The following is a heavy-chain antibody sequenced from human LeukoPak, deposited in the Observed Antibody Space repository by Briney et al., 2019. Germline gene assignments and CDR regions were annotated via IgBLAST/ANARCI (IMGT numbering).Heavy chain of an antibody. CDR2: IIPIFGIA. CDR1: GGTFSSYA. D-gene: IGHD6-19*01. V-gene: IGHV1-69*04. Sequence: SAKVSCKASGGTFSSYAISWVRQAPGQGLEWMGRIIPIFGIANYAQKFQGRVTITADKSTSTAYMELSSLRSEDTAVYYCARDLYSSGWYYYYYGMDVWGQGTTVTVSS. CDR3: ARDLYSSGWYYYYYGMDV. J-gene: IGHJ6*02.